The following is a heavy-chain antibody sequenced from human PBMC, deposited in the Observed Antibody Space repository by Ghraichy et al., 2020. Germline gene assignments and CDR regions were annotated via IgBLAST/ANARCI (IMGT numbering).Heavy chain of an antibody. V-gene: IGHV3-53*01. D-gene: IGHD6-19*01. CDR2: IYSGCST. Sequence: GGSLRLSCAASGFTVSSNYMSWVRQAPGKGLEWVSVIYSGCSTYYADSVKGRFTISRDNSKNTLYLQMNSQRAEDTAVYYCARDFSGSNDYWGQGTLVTVSS. CDR3: ARDFSGSNDY. J-gene: IGHJ4*02. CDR1: GFTVSSNY.